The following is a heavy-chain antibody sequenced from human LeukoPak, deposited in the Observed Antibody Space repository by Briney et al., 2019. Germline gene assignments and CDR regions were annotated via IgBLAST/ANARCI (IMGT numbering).Heavy chain of an antibody. D-gene: IGHD3-22*01. Sequence: PGGSLRLSCAASRFTFSSYGMHWVRQAPGKGLEWVAFIRFDGSYNYYADSVKGRFTISRDNAKNSLYLQMNSLRAEDTAVYYCARDGKYYYDSSGYYLFDYWGQGTLVTVSS. CDR3: ARDGKYYYDSSGYYLFDY. CDR2: IRFDGSYN. J-gene: IGHJ4*02. V-gene: IGHV3-30*02. CDR1: RFTFSSYG.